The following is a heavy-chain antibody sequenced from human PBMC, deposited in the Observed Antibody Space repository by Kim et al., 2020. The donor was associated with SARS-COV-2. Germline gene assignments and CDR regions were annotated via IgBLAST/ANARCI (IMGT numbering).Heavy chain of an antibody. J-gene: IGHJ6*02. Sequence: ASVKVSCKASGYTFTSYGISWVRQAPGQGLEWMGWISAYNGNTNYAQKLQGRVTMTTDTSTSTAYMELRSLRSDDTAVYYCARGRELRYFDWLLYPLGNYYYGMDVWGQGTTVTVSS. CDR2: ISAYNGNT. V-gene: IGHV1-18*01. CDR1: GYTFTSYG. D-gene: IGHD3-9*01. CDR3: ARGRELRYFDWLLYPLGNYYYGMDV.